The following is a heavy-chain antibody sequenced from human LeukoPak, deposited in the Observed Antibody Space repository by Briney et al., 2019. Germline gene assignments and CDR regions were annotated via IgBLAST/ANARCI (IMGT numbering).Heavy chain of an antibody. D-gene: IGHD2/OR15-2a*01. Sequence: SETLSLTCTVSGGSISSYYWSWIRQPAGKGLEWIGRIYTSGSTNYNPSLKSRVTMSVDTSKSQFSLKLSSVTAADTAVYYCARVGDELGTTYDAFDIWGQGTMVTVSS. CDR2: IYTSGST. J-gene: IGHJ3*02. V-gene: IGHV4-4*07. CDR1: GGSISSYY. CDR3: ARVGDELGTTYDAFDI.